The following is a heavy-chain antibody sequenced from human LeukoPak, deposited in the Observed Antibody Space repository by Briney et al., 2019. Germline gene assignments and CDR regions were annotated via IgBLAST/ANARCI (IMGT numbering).Heavy chain of an antibody. V-gene: IGHV1-46*01. J-gene: IGHJ4*02. CDR2: INPSGGST. CDR3: AREYYYDSSGYSLGIPFDY. Sequence: ASVKVSCKASGYTFTSYYMHWVRQAPGQGLEWMRIINPSGGSTSYAQEFQGRVTMTRDTSTSTVYMELSSLRSEDTAVYYCAREYYYDSSGYSLGIPFDYWGQGTLVTVSS. CDR1: GYTFTSYY. D-gene: IGHD3-22*01.